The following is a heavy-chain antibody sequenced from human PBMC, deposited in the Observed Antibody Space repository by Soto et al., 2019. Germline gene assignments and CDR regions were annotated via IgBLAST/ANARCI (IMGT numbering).Heavy chain of an antibody. CDR2: IDYSGST. CDR3: ARHLVSGPRTTTRPDDAFDI. J-gene: IGHJ3*02. V-gene: IGHV4-39*01. D-gene: IGHD3-16*01. Sequence: WRRMLENQGKGLEWIGSIDYSGSTYYNPSLKSRVTISVDTSKNQFSLKLSSVAAAATAVYYCARHLVSGPRTTTRPDDAFDIWGQGTMLTVSS.